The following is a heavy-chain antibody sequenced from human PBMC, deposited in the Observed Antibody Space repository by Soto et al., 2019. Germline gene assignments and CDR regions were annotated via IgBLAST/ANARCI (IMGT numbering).Heavy chain of an antibody. CDR3: ARVHEGDYYFDY. J-gene: IGHJ4*02. CDR2: IIPIFGTA. CDR1: GYTFASYA. D-gene: IGHD2-21*02. Sequence: ASVKVSCKASGYTFASYAISWMRQAPGQGLEWMGGIIPIFGTANYAQKFQGRVTITADESTSTAYMELSSLRSEDTAVYYCARVHEGDYYFDYWGQGTLVTVSS. V-gene: IGHV1-69*13.